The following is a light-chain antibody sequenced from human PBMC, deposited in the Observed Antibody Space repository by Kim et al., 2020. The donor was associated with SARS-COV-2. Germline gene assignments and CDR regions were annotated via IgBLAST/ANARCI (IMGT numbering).Light chain of an antibody. J-gene: IGKJ2*01. CDR3: QQLDSSPSYT. CDR2: GIF. Sequence: PGERATLSGRASQSLSNTYLAWYQQKPGQAPRLLIYGIFHRATGIPDRFTGSGSGTDFTLTISRLEPEDFAVYYCQQLDSSPSYTFGQGTKVEIK. V-gene: IGKV3-20*01. CDR1: QSLSNTY.